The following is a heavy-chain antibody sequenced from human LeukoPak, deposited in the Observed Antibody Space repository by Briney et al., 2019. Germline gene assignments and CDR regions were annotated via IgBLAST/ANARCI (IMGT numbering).Heavy chain of an antibody. J-gene: IGHJ6*02. CDR1: GFTFSSYW. CDR2: IKQDGSEK. CDR3: ARDELRYFDWSPHYGMDV. Sequence: GGSLRLSCAASGFTFSSYWMSWVRQAPGKGLEWVANIKQDGSEKYYVDSVKGRFTISRDNAKNSLYLQMNSLRAEDTAVYYCARDELRYFDWSPHYGMDVWGQGTTVTVSS. V-gene: IGHV3-7*01. D-gene: IGHD3-9*01.